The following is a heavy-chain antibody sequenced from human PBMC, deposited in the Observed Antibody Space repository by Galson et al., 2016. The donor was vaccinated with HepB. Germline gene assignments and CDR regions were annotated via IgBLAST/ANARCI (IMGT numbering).Heavy chain of an antibody. D-gene: IGHD3-16*02. J-gene: IGHJ4*02. CDR1: GGSISSYY. CDR3: ARLYVTAFGGIIAPPHFDY. Sequence: SETLSLTCTVSGGSISSYYWGWIRQPPGKGLEWIGTVFYSGSTYYNPSLKSRVTMSVDTSKNQFSLNLTSVTAADTAVYYCARLYVTAFGGIIAPPHFDYWSQGTLATVSS. CDR2: VFYSGST. V-gene: IGHV4-39*01.